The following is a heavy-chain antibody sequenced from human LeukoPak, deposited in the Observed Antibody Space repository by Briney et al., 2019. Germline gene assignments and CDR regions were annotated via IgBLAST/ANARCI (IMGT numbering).Heavy chain of an antibody. CDR2: IKTDGIST. V-gene: IGHV3-74*01. CDR3: AKDRPKKTVTELIDY. J-gene: IGHJ4*02. Sequence: GALRLSCAASGFTFSSYEMNWVRQAPGKGLVWVSRIKTDGISTSYADFVEGRFTISRDNAKSTLYLQMNSLRAEDTAVYYCAKDRPKKTVTELIDYWGQGTLVTVSS. CDR1: GFTFSSYE. D-gene: IGHD4-17*01.